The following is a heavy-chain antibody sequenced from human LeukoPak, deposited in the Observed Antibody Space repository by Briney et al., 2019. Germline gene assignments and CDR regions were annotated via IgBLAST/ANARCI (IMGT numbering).Heavy chain of an antibody. V-gene: IGHV3-30*03. CDR1: GFTFSNYG. D-gene: IGHD3-22*01. CDR2: ISYDGSNK. CDR3: ARVDYYDSSGYFPPYYYYYGMDV. J-gene: IGHJ6*02. Sequence: PGGSLRLSCAASGFTFSNYGMHWVRQAPGKGLEWVALISYDGSNKYYADSVKGRFTISRDNSKNTLYLQMNSLRAEDTAVYYCARVDYYDSSGYFPPYYYYYGMDVWGQGTTVTVSS.